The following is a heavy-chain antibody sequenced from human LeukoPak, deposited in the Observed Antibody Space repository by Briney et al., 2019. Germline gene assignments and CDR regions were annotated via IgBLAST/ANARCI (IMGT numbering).Heavy chain of an antibody. D-gene: IGHD5-18*01. CDR3: ARSGYSYGYY. Sequence: SETLSLTCAVYGGSFSGYYWSWIRQPPGKGLEWIGEINHGGSTNYNPSLKSRVTISVDTSKNQFSLKLSSVTAADTAVYYCARSGYSYGYYWGQGTLVTISS. CDR2: INHGGST. V-gene: IGHV4-34*01. CDR1: GGSFSGYY. J-gene: IGHJ4*02.